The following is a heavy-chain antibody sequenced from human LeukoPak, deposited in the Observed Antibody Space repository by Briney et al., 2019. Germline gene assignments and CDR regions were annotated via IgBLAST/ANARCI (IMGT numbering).Heavy chain of an antibody. CDR3: ARDQLGGALNNWLDP. CDR2: IWYDGSNK. V-gene: IGHV3-33*01. J-gene: IGHJ5*02. CDR1: GFTFSSYG. D-gene: IGHD5-24*01. Sequence: PGGSLRLSCAASGFTFSSYGMHWVRQAPGKGLEWVAVIWYDGSNKYYADPVKGRFTISRDNSKNTLYLQMNSLRPEDTAVYYCARDQLGGALNNWLDPWGQGALVTVSS.